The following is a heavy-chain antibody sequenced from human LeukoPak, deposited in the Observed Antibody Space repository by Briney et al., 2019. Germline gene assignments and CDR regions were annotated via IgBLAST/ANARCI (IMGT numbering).Heavy chain of an antibody. CDR2: ISGSSSTV. V-gene: IGHV3-48*01. D-gene: IGHD1-26*01. CDR1: GFTFNTYN. Sequence: GGSLRLSCAASGFTFNTYNMNWVRQAPGKGLQWVSYISGSSSTVFYSDSVKRRFTISRDNAKNSLYLQMNSLRAEDTAVYYCARDRRVDGMDVWGQGTTVIVSS. J-gene: IGHJ6*02. CDR3: ARDRRVDGMDV.